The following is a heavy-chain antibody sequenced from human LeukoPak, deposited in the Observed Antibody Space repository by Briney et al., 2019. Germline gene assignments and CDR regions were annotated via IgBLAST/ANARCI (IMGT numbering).Heavy chain of an antibody. D-gene: IGHD1-1*01. J-gene: IGHJ3*01. CDR2: ISYHGRNK. Sequence: GGSLRLSCAASGFTFSDYAFHWVRQAPGKGLEWVAVISYHGRNKFNADSVKGRFTISRDDSTHTLYLQMDSLRAEDTAVYYCARERVERGFGVNAFDHWGQGTMVTVSS. CDR3: ARERVERGFGVNAFDH. V-gene: IGHV3-30*04. CDR1: GFTFSDYA.